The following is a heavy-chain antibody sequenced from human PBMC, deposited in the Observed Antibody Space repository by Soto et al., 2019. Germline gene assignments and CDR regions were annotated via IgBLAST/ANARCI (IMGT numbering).Heavy chain of an antibody. V-gene: IGHV4-61*01. Sequence: EGLYAYCAVPGASGSSGSYSWSWIRQPPGKGLEWIGYISYSGGTNSNPSLESRVTISVDTSKNQFSLQLTSVTAADTGLYFCARSQRHSVVTTYYFDYWGRGTLVTVSS. D-gene: IGHD2-15*01. CDR3: ARSQRHSVVTTYYFDY. J-gene: IGHJ4*02. CDR2: ISYSGGT. CDR1: GASGSSGSYS.